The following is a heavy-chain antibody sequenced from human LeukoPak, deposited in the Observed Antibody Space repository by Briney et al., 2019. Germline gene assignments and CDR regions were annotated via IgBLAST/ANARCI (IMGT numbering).Heavy chain of an antibody. Sequence: ASVKVSCKVSGYTLTELSMHWVRQAPGKGLEWMGGFDPEDGETIYAQKFQGRVTMTEDTSTDTAYMELSSLRSEDTAVYYCARDPPRSWELPTGHYYYGMDVWGQGTTVTVSS. J-gene: IGHJ6*02. CDR3: ARDPPRSWELPTGHYYYGMDV. V-gene: IGHV1-24*01. CDR2: FDPEDGET. CDR1: GYTLTELS. D-gene: IGHD1-26*01.